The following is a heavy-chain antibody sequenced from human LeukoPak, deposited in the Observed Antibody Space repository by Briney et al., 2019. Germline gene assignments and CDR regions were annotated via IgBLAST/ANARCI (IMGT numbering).Heavy chain of an antibody. Sequence: ASVKVSCKASGYTFTSYDINWVRQATGQGLEWMGWMNPNSGNTGYAQKFQGRVTMTRNTSISTAYMELSSLRSEDTAVYYCASGIVVVVAATFLGDAFDIWGQGTMVTVSS. CDR3: ASGIVVVVAATFLGDAFDI. V-gene: IGHV1-8*01. CDR2: MNPNSGNT. J-gene: IGHJ3*02. D-gene: IGHD2-15*01. CDR1: GYTFTSYD.